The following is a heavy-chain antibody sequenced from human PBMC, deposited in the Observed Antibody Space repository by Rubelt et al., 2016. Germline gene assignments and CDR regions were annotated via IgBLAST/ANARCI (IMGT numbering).Heavy chain of an antibody. V-gene: IGHV1-69*04. J-gene: IGHJ4*02. CDR1: GGTSRTYS. CDR2: IIAILGVA. D-gene: IGHD2-2*01. CDR3: ASRYCSTTSCYHFDY. Sequence: QVQLVQSGAEVKKPGSSVKVSCKASGGTSRTYSISWVRQAPGQGLEWMGRIIAILGVANYAQKFQGRVRITADKSTSTAYMERSSLTSEDTAVYYGASRYCSTTSCYHFDYWGQGTLVTVSS.